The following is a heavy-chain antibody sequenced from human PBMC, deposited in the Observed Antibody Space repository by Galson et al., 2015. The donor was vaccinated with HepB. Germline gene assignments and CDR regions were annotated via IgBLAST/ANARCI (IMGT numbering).Heavy chain of an antibody. CDR1: GFTFSSYG. V-gene: IGHV3-30*18. J-gene: IGHJ6*02. D-gene: IGHD3-22*01. CDR3: AKSYYYDSSGYYYGYYYYGMDV. CDR2: ISYDGSNK. Sequence: SLRLSCAASGFTFSSYGMHWVRQAPGKGLEWVAVISYDGSNKYYADSVKGRFTIPRDNSKNTLYLQMNSLRAEDTAVYYCAKSYYYDSSGYYYGYYYYGMDVWGQGTTVTVSS.